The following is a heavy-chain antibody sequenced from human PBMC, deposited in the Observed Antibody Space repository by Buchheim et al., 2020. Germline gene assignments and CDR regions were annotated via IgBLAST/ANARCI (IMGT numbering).Heavy chain of an antibody. CDR3: ARVAEAISGTEGAFDI. V-gene: IGHV1-8*01. D-gene: IGHD1-7*01. Sequence: QVQLVQSGPEVKKPGASVKVSCKASAYTFSNYDIIWVRQATGQGLEWMGWMNPDSGNTVYAQKFQGRVTMTRTTSGTTASMELSSLKSEDTAVYYCARVAEAISGTEGAFDIWGQGT. CDR1: AYTFSNYD. CDR2: MNPDSGNT. J-gene: IGHJ3*02.